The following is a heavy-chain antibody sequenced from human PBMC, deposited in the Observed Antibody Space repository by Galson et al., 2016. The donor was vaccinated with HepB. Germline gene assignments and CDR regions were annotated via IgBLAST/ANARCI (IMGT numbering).Heavy chain of an antibody. D-gene: IGHD3-3*01. CDR3: ASFETVEYTRNFDY. J-gene: IGHJ4*02. CDR1: GITFSHYS. V-gene: IGHV3-21*06. CDR2: ISGDSNYI. Sequence: SLRLSCAASGITFSHYSMNWVRQAPGKGLEWVSSISGDSNYIIYSDSVRGRFTISRDDAENSLFLQMNSLRVEDTAVYYCASFETVEYTRNFDYWGQGTLITVSS.